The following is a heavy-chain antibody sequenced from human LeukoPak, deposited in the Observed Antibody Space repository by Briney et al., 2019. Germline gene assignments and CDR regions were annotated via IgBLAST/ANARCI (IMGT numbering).Heavy chain of an antibody. J-gene: IGHJ6*02. CDR1: GFTFSSYA. CDR3: AKVDTNKYYYYGMDV. V-gene: IGHV3-30-3*01. D-gene: IGHD1/OR15-1a*01. Sequence: GGSLRISCAASGFTFSSYAMHWVRQAPGKGLEWVAVISYDGSNKYYADSVKGRFTISRDNSKNTLYLQMNSLRAEDTAVYYCAKVDTNKYYYYGMDVWGQGTTVTVSS. CDR2: ISYDGSNK.